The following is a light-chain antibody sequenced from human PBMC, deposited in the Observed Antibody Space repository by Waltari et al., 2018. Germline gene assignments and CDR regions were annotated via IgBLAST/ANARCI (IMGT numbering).Light chain of an antibody. V-gene: IGKV3-15*01. CDR1: QSVSSN. J-gene: IGKJ5*01. CDR3: QQYNNWRSIT. Sequence: EMVMTQSPATLSVSPGERATLSCRASQSVSSNLAWYQQKPGQAPRLLIYGASTRATGIPARFSGSGSGTEFTLTISSLQSEDFAVYYCQQYNNWRSITFGQGTRLEIK. CDR2: GAS.